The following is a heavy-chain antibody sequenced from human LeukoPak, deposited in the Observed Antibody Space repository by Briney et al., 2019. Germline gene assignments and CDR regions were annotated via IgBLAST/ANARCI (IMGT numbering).Heavy chain of an antibody. CDR3: SRGTTLFDY. Sequence: SETLSLTCTVSDGSISGSYWNWIRQPAGKGLEWIGRIYTSGSTNYNPSLRSRVTMSVDTSKNQFSLKLSSVTAADTAVYYCSRGTTLFDYWGQGALVTVSS. V-gene: IGHV4-4*07. J-gene: IGHJ4*02. CDR2: IYTSGST. D-gene: IGHD1-1*01. CDR1: DGSISGSY.